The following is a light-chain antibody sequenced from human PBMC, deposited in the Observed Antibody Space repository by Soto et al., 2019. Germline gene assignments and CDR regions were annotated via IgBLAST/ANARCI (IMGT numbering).Light chain of an antibody. V-gene: IGLV4-69*01. J-gene: IGLJ7*01. CDR2: LNSDGSH. CDR3: QTWGTGSAV. Sequence: QLVLTQSPSASASLGASVKLTCTLSSGYNNYAIAWHQQQPDKSPRYLMKLNSDGSHNKGDGIPDRFSGSSSGAERYLTIASLQSEDEADYYCQTWGTGSAVFGGGTQLTFL. CDR1: SGYNNYA.